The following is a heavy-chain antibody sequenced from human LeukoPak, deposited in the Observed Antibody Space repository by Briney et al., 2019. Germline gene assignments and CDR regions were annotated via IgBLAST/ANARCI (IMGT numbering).Heavy chain of an antibody. V-gene: IGHV3-11*01. D-gene: IGHD4-17*01. Sequence: GGSLRLSCAASGCTFSDYYMSWIRQAPGQGLEWVSYISSSGSTIYYADSVKGRFTISRDNAKNSLYLQMNSLRAEDTAVYYCARASTVTDAFDIWGQGTMVTVSS. CDR2: ISSSGSTI. J-gene: IGHJ3*02. CDR1: GCTFSDYY. CDR3: ARASTVTDAFDI.